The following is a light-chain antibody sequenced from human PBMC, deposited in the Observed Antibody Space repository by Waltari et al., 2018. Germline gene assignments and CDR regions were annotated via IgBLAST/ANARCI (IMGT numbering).Light chain of an antibody. CDR2: EFS. CDR1: SSDVGDYNY. J-gene: IGLJ3*02. Sequence: QSALTQPASVSGSPGQSITISCTGTSSDVGDYNYVSWYQQHPGKAPKLMIYEFSKRPSGVSSRFSGSKSGNTASLTTSGLQADDEADYYCSSYRTSTTWVFGGGTTLTVL. CDR3: SSYRTSTTWV. V-gene: IGLV2-14*01.